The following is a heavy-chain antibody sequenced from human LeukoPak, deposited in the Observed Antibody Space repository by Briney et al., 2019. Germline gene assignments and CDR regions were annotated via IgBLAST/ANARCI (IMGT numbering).Heavy chain of an antibody. Sequence: GASVKVSCKASGYTFTGYYMHRVRQAPGQGLEWMGWINPNSGGTNYAQKFQGRVTMTRDTSISTAYMELSRLRSDDTAVYYCARDLIRRITMVRGALGYWGQGTLVTVSS. V-gene: IGHV1-2*02. D-gene: IGHD3-10*01. CDR2: INPNSGGT. J-gene: IGHJ4*02. CDR1: GYTFTGYY. CDR3: ARDLIRRITMVRGALGY.